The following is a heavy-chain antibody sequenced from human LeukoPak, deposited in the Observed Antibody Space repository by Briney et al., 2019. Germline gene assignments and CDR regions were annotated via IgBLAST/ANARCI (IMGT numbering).Heavy chain of an antibody. D-gene: IGHD2-21*02. Sequence: GGSLRLSCAASGFTVSSNYMSWVRQAPGKGLEWVSVIYSGGSTYYADSVKGRFTISRDNSKNTLYLQMNSLRAEDTAVYYCARRCMLRGDCYLAFGNWGQGTLVTVSS. CDR3: ARRCMLRGDCYLAFGN. J-gene: IGHJ4*02. CDR2: IYSGGST. CDR1: GFTVSSNY. V-gene: IGHV3-53*01.